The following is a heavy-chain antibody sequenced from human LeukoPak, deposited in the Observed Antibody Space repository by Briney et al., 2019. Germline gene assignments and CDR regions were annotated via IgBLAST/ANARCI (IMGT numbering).Heavy chain of an antibody. CDR2: ISSDGKTT. V-gene: IGHV3-30*04. Sequence: GGSLRLSCAASGFTFGIYSVHWVRQVPGKGLEWVAVISSDGKTTYYADSVKGRFTFSRDNSKNTLYLQMNSVRPEDTAVYHCARVGRGSSGRYRGYYYYAMDVWGQGTTVTVSS. D-gene: IGHD6-25*01. CDR1: GFTFGIYS. CDR3: ARVGRGSSGRYRGYYYYAMDV. J-gene: IGHJ6*02.